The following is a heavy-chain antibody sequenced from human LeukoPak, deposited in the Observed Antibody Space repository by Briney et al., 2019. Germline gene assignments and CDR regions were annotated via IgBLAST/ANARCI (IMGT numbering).Heavy chain of an antibody. CDR2: ISGSGGST. CDR3: AKSYQRGPYWYFDL. V-gene: IGHV3-23*01. J-gene: IGHJ2*01. Sequence: GSLRLSCAASGFTFSSYWMSWVRQAPGKGLEWVSAISGSGGSTYYADSEKGRFTISGDNSKNTLYLQMNSLRAEDTAVYYCAKSYQRGPYWYFDLWGRGTLVTVSS. CDR1: GFTFSSYW. D-gene: IGHD2-2*01.